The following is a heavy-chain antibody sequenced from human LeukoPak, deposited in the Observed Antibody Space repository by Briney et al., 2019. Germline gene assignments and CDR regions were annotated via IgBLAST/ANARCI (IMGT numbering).Heavy chain of an antibody. Sequence: GRSLRLSCAASVFIFSHACMSWVRQAPGKGLEWVGHIKTKTERGTTEYAAPVKGRFTISRDNSKNTLYLQMNSLRAEDTAVYYCAKARFHPDATPYFDYWGQGTLVTVSS. CDR1: VFIFSHAC. V-gene: IGHV3-15*01. CDR2: IKTKTERGTT. D-gene: IGHD1-14*01. J-gene: IGHJ4*02. CDR3: AKARFHPDATPYFDY.